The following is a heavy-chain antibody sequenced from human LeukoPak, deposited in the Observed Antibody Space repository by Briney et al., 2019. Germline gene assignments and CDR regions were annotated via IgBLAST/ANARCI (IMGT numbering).Heavy chain of an antibody. J-gene: IGHJ4*02. V-gene: IGHV3-30*04. D-gene: IGHD6-6*01. CDR2: ISYDGSNK. CDR3: ARVTGSSSDY. Sequence: GGSLRLSCAASGFTFSSYAITWVRQAPGKGLEWVAVISYDGSNKYYADSVKGRFTISRDNSKNTLYLQMNSLRAEVTAVYYCARVTGSSSDYWGQGTLVTVSS. CDR1: GFTFSSYA.